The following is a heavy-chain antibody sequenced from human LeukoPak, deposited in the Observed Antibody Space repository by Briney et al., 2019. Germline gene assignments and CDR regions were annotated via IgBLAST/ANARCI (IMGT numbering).Heavy chain of an antibody. CDR1: GFTFSSYG. D-gene: IGHD1-26*01. J-gene: IGHJ4*02. CDR3: AVVGATKSFDY. Sequence: GGSLRLSCAASGFTFSSYGMHWVRQAPGKGLEWVAVISYDGSNKYYADSVKGRFTISRDNSKNTLYLQLNSLRAEDTAVYYCAVVGATKSFDYWGQGTLVTVSS. CDR2: ISYDGSNK. V-gene: IGHV3-30*03.